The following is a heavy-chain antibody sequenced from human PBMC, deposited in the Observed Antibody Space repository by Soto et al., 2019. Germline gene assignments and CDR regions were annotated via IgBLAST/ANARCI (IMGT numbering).Heavy chain of an antibody. Sequence: EVQLLESGGGLVQPGGSLRLSCVASGFTFSTHAMSWVRQAPGKGLEWVSTFSGSGGNIYYAESVKGRFTISRDDSKNKLHLDMNSLRVEDTAVYYCAKDPPWTVGPLAMDVWGQGTTVTVSS. CDR2: FSGSGGNI. J-gene: IGHJ6*02. CDR3: AKDPPWTVGPLAMDV. CDR1: GFTFSTHA. D-gene: IGHD2-2*01. V-gene: IGHV3-23*01.